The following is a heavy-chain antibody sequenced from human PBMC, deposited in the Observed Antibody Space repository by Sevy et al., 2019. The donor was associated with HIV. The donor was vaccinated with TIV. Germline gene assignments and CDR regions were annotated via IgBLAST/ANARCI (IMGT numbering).Heavy chain of an antibody. Sequence: GGSLRLSCAASGFTFSSYAMHWVRQAPGKGLEWVAVISYDGSNKYYADSVKGRFTISRENSKNTLYLQMNSLRAEDTAVYYCARNDGDYEPDYWGQGTLVTVSS. CDR3: ARNDGDYEPDY. CDR2: ISYDGSNK. CDR1: GFTFSSYA. J-gene: IGHJ4*02. D-gene: IGHD4-17*01. V-gene: IGHV3-30-3*01.